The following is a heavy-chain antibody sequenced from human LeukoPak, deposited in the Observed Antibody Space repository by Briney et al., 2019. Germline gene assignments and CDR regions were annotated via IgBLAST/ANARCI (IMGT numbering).Heavy chain of an antibody. Sequence: SESLSLTCAVYGESFIGYYWSWIRQPPGQGLEWIGEINHSGSTNYNPSLKSRVTISVDTSKKQFSLKLSSVTASDTAVYYCAREKIAYYDSSGRGWFDPWGQGTLVTVSS. D-gene: IGHD3-22*01. CDR3: AREKIAYYDSSGRGWFDP. CDR2: INHSGST. CDR1: GESFIGYY. J-gene: IGHJ5*02. V-gene: IGHV4-34*01.